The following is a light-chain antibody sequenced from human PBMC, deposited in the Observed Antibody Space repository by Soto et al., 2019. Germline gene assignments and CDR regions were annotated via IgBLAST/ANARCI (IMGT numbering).Light chain of an antibody. CDR3: QQYGRSPWT. CDR2: HAS. J-gene: IGKJ1*01. Sequence: ENVWTRPPGTLPLSPGERATLSCRASQNVDTTSLAWYLQKPGMAPRLLISHASSRATGIPDRFSDSGSGPDFTLTLSRLEPDDYAVYFCQQYGRSPWTFGQGTKVEIK. CDR1: QNVDTTS. V-gene: IGKV3-20*01.